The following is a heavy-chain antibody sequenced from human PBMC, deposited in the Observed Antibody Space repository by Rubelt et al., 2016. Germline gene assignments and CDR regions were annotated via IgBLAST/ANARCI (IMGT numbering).Heavy chain of an antibody. D-gene: IGHD5-24*01. CDR1: GFTFSSYA. Sequence: EVQLLESGGGLVQPGGSLRLSCAASGFTFSSYAMSWVRQAPGKGLEWVSAISGSGGSTYYAESVKGRFNISRDNAKNTLYRQMNSVRAEYAGVYYCAKGRSPFDYWGQGTLVTVSS. CDR2: ISGSGGST. V-gene: IGHV3-23*01. J-gene: IGHJ4*02. CDR3: AKGRSPFDY.